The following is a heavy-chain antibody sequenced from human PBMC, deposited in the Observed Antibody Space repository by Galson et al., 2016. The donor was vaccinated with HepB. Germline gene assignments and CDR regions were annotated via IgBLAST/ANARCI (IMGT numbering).Heavy chain of an antibody. CDR2: IYPGDSDT. J-gene: IGHJ6*02. CDR1: GYNFTNYW. V-gene: IGHV5-51*01. Sequence: QSGAEVKKPGESLKISCKGSGYNFTNYWIGWVRQMPGKGLEWMGIIYPGDSDTRYSPSFQGQVTFSADKSISTAYLQWSSLRASDTAIYYCARHGRSGGGRLSYYYCGMDVWGQGTTVTVSS. D-gene: IGHD3-10*01. CDR3: ARHGRSGGGRLSYYYCGMDV.